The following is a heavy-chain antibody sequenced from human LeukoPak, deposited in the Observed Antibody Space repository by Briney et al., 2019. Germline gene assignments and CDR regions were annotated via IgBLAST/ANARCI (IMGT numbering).Heavy chain of an antibody. Sequence: GGSLRLSCAASGFTFDDYAMHWVRQAPGKGLEWVSGISWNSGSIGYADSVKGRFTISRDNAKNSLYLQVNSLRAEDTALYYCAKDPTESFQASGYLYYFDYWGQGTLVTVSS. D-gene: IGHD3-22*01. V-gene: IGHV3-9*01. CDR1: GFTFDDYA. J-gene: IGHJ4*02. CDR2: ISWNSGSI. CDR3: AKDPTESFQASGYLYYFDY.